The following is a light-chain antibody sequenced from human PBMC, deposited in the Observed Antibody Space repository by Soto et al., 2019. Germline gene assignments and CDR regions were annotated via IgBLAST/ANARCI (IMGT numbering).Light chain of an antibody. Sequence: EIVLTQSPGTLSLSPGERATLSCRASQSVSRTYLAWYQQKPGQAPRLLIYGASSRATGIPDRFSGSGSGTGFTLTISRLEPEDFAVYYCQQYGSSSWTFGQGTKVDIK. CDR3: QQYGSSSWT. CDR2: GAS. J-gene: IGKJ1*01. CDR1: QSVSRTY. V-gene: IGKV3-20*01.